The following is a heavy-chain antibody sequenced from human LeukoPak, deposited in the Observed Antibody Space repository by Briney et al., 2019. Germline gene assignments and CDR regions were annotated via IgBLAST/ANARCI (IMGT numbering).Heavy chain of an antibody. V-gene: IGHV3-23*01. CDR1: ELTFRSYA. CDR3: AKVWYGDYSSFDC. Sequence: GGSLRLSCAASELTFRSYAMTWVRQAPGKGLEWVSAISGNGRSTYYADSVKGRFTISRDNSKNTLYMQMNSLRPEDTAAYYCAKVWYGDYSSFDCWGQGTLVTVSS. J-gene: IGHJ4*02. CDR2: ISGNGRST. D-gene: IGHD4-17*01.